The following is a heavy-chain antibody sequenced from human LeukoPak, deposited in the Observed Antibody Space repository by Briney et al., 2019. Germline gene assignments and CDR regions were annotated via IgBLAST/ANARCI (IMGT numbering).Heavy chain of an antibody. CDR3: ARVAYGDYVDY. J-gene: IGHJ4*02. V-gene: IGHV3-74*01. Sequence: GGSPRLSCAASGFSFGSYWMHWVRQAPGKGLVWVSRISSDGSSTNYADSVKGRFTISRDNAKNTLSLQMNSLRAEDTAVYYCARVAYGDYVDYWGQGTLVTVSS. CDR2: ISSDGSST. CDR1: GFSFGSYW. D-gene: IGHD4-17*01.